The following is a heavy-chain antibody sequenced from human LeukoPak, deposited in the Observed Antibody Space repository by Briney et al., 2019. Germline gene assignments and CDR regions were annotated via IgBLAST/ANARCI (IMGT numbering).Heavy chain of an antibody. CDR1: GFTFNRFY. J-gene: IGHJ4*02. CDR3: ARDPDYGGNRIDY. CDR2: ISSNGATT. D-gene: IGHD4-23*01. Sequence: PGGSLRLSCSASGFTFNRFYLHWVRQAPGKGLEFVSHISSNGATTYYADSVKGRFTISRDNSKNTLYLQMNSLRAEDTAVYYCARDPDYGGNRIDYWGQGTLVTVSS. V-gene: IGHV3-64*04.